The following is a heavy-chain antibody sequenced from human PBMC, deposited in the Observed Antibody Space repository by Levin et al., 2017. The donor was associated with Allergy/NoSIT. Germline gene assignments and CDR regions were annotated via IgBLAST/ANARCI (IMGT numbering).Heavy chain of an antibody. CDR3: ARDGPRYYEIRGAFDI. CDR1: GFTFSSYA. V-gene: IGHV3-30-3*01. D-gene: IGHD3-22*01. Sequence: GESLKISCAASGFTFSSYAMHWFRQPPGKGLGWVAVISYDGSNKYYADSVKGRFTISRDNSKNTLYLQMNSLRAEDTAVYYCARDGPRYYEIRGAFDIWGQGTMVTVSS. CDR2: ISYDGSNK. J-gene: IGHJ3*02.